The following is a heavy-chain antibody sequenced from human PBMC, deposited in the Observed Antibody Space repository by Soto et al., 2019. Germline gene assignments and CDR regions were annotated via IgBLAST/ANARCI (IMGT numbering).Heavy chain of an antibody. CDR2: IWYDGSNK. D-gene: IGHD3-10*01. CDR1: GFTFSSYG. V-gene: IGHV3-33*01. J-gene: IGHJ4*02. Sequence: QVQLVESGGGVVQPGRSLRLSCAASGFTFSSYGMHWVRQASGKGLEWVAVIWYDGSNKYYADSVKGRFTISRDNSKNTLYLQMNSLRAEDTAVYYCARGGSGSYSFDYWGQGTLVTVSS. CDR3: ARGGSGSYSFDY.